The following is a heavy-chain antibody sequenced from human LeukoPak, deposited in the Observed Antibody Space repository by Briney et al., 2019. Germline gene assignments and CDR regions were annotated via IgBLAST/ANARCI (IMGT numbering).Heavy chain of an antibody. V-gene: IGHV4-59*01. CDR2: IYYSGST. D-gene: IGHD2-15*01. CDR3: ARDGGGYCSGGTCSIDL. CDR1: GGSISSYY. J-gene: IGHJ4*02. Sequence: PSETLSLTCTVSGGSISSYYWSWIRQPPGKGLEWVGYIYYSGSTNYNPSLKSRVTISVDTSKNQFALKLSSVTAADTAVYYCARDGGGYCSGGTCSIDLWGQGILVTVSS.